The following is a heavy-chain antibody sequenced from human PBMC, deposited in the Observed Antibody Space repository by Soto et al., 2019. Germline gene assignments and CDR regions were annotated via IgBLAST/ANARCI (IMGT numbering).Heavy chain of an antibody. Sequence: EVQLVESGGGLVQPGGSLRLSCAASGFTFSSYWMHWVRQAPGKGLVWVSRINSVGTSTSYADSVKGRFTISRDNAKNTLYLQMDSLRAEDTAVYYCARGGEMKYYDSSGNLYWGQGTLVTVSS. CDR1: GFTFSSYW. CDR2: INSVGTST. J-gene: IGHJ4*02. CDR3: ARGGEMKYYDSSGNLY. V-gene: IGHV3-74*01. D-gene: IGHD3-22*01.